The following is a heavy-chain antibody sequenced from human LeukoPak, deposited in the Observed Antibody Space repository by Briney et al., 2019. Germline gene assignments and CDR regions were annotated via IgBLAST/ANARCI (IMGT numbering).Heavy chain of an antibody. CDR1: GGSFSSYY. CDR2: IYNSGTT. CDR3: ARDRLGATGHWRIDV. Sequence: ASETLSLTCTVSGGSFSSYYCTWIRQPAGKGLEWIGRIYNSGTTNYSPSLERRVTISLDTSKNRFSLSLSSVTAADTAVYYCARDRLGATGHWRIDVWGRGTLVTVSS. V-gene: IGHV4-4*07. J-gene: IGHJ2*01. D-gene: IGHD1-26*01.